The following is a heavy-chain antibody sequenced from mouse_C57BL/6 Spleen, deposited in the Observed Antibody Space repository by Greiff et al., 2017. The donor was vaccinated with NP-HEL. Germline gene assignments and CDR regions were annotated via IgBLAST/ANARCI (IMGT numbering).Heavy chain of an antibody. V-gene: IGHV1-72*01. D-gene: IGHD2-13*01. CDR1: TSYW. Sequence: VQLQQPGAELVKPGASVKLSFTSYWMHWVKQRPGRGLEWIGRIDPNSGGTKYNEKFKSKATLTVDKPSSTAYMQLSSLTSEDSAVYYCAREGDLYYFDYWGQGTTLTVSS. CDR2: IDPNSGGT. J-gene: IGHJ2*01. CDR3: AREGDLYYFDY.